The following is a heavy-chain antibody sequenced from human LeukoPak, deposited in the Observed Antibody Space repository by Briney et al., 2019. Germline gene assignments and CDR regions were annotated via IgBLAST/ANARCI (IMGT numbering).Heavy chain of an antibody. D-gene: IGHD3-3*01. Sequence: GASVKVSCKASGYTFTGYYMHWVRQAPGQGLEWMGWINPNSGGTNYAQKFQSRVAMTRDTSISTAYMELSRLRSDDTAVYYCARRNGITIFGVVRGTEFDPWGQGTLVTVSS. V-gene: IGHV1-2*02. CDR1: GYTFTGYY. J-gene: IGHJ5*02. CDR2: INPNSGGT. CDR3: ARRNGITIFGVVRGTEFDP.